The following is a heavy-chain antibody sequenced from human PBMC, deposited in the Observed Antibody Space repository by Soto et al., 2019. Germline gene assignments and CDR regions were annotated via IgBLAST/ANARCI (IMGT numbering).Heavy chain of an antibody. D-gene: IGHD2-2*01. Sequence: ASVKVSCKASGYTFTTYGTNWVRQAPGQGLEWMGWVSPYNGDTTYAQKVQGRVTMTTDTSTTTAYLELRSLRSDGTAVYYCAREVGHMDVWGQGTTVTVSS. CDR3: AREVGHMDV. J-gene: IGHJ6*02. V-gene: IGHV1-18*04. CDR1: GYTFTTYG. CDR2: VSPYNGDT.